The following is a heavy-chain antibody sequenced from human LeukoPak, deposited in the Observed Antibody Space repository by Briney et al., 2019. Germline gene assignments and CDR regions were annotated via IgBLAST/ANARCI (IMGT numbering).Heavy chain of an antibody. J-gene: IGHJ3*02. CDR2: ISYDGSNK. D-gene: IGHD2-2*02. V-gene: IGHV3-30-3*01. CDR3: ARDPDCSSSTCYNGWGAFDI. CDR1: GFTFSSYA. Sequence: PGRSLRLSCAASGFTFSSYAMHWVRQAPGKGLEWVAVISYDGSNKYYANSVKGRFTISRDNSKNTLYLQMNSLRAEDTAVYYCARDPDCSSSTCYNGWGAFDIWGQGTMVTVSS.